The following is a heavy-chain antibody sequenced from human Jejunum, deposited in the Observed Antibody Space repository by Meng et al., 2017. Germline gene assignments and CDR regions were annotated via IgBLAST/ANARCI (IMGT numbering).Heavy chain of an antibody. J-gene: IGHJ2*01. CDR3: ARIAVSAIWYFDL. V-gene: IGHV3-23*01. CDR2: ISATGGLR. Sequence: GESLKISCAASGFAFSASPMSWVRQAPGKGLQWVSSISATGGLRYHADSVKGRFTISRDNSKNTLFLQLNSLRAEDTAVYYCARIAVSAIWYFDLWGRGTLVTVSS. D-gene: IGHD6-19*01. CDR1: GFAFSASP.